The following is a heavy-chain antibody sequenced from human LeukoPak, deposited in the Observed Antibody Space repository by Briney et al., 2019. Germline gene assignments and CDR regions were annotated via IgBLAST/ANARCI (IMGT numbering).Heavy chain of an antibody. J-gene: IGHJ4*02. V-gene: IGHV3-30-3*01. CDR1: GFTFSSYA. CDR2: ISDDGSYK. CDR3: AKDARRTSGWYFFDY. D-gene: IGHD6-19*01. Sequence: PGGSLRLSCAASGFTFSSYAMHWFRQAPGKGLEWVAVISDDGSYKYYADSVKARFTISRDNSKDSLYLQMNSLRAEDTAVYYCAKDARRTSGWYFFDYWGQGTLVTVSS.